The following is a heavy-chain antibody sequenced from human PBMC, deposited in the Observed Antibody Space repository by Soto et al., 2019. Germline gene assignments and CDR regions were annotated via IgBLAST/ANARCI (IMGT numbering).Heavy chain of an antibody. D-gene: IGHD3-10*01. Sequence: QVQLVQSGAEVKKPGASVKVSCKASGYTFTSYDINWVRQATGQGLEWMGWMNPNSGNTGYAQKLQGRVTMTRNTSISTAYMELGSLRSEDTAVYYCARWGSYGSGSYYSGTWLGYYYYGMAVWGQGTTVTVSS. CDR3: ARWGSYGSGSYYSGTWLGYYYYGMAV. CDR2: MNPNSGNT. J-gene: IGHJ6*02. CDR1: GYTFTSYD. V-gene: IGHV1-8*01.